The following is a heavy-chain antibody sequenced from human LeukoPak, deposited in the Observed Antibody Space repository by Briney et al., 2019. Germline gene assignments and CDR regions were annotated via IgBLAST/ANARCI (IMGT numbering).Heavy chain of an antibody. CDR1: GGSINSYY. Sequence: PSETLSLTCTVSGGSINSYYWSWIRQPPGKGLEWIGYIYYSGSTNYNPSLKSRVTISVDTSKNQFSLKLSSVTAADTAVYYCARGGLVAAPEPTPPAAFDIWGQGTMVTVSS. CDR2: IYYSGST. CDR3: ARGGLVAAPEPTPPAAFDI. J-gene: IGHJ3*02. V-gene: IGHV4-59*01. D-gene: IGHD6-6*01.